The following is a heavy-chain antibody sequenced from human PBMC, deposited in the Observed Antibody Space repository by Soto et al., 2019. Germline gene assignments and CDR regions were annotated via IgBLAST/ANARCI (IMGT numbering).Heavy chain of an antibody. CDR1: GFTFSNYW. CDR3: ARDLGGYASH. J-gene: IGHJ4*02. V-gene: IGHV3-74*01. D-gene: IGHD3-16*01. CDR2: INTDGSTT. Sequence: EVQLVESGGGLVQPGGSLRLSCAASGFTFSNYWMHWVRQAPGKGPVWVSRINTDGSTTNYADPVKGRFTISRDNAKNTLYLQTNSLGAEDTAVYYCARDLGGYASHWGQGTLVTVSS.